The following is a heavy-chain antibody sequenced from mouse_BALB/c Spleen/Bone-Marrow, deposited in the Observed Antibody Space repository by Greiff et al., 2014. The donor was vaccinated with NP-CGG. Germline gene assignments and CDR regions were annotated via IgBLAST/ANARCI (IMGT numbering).Heavy chain of an antibody. V-gene: IGHV5-4*02. J-gene: IGHJ3*01. CDR1: GFTLSDYY. D-gene: IGHD1-2*01. CDR2: ISDGGSYT. CDR3: ARDLITTATSFAY. Sequence: EVKLMESGGGLVKPGGSLKLSCAASGFTLSDYYMYWVRQTSEERLEWVATISDGGSYTYYPDSVKGRFTISRDNAKNNLYLQMNSLKSEDTAMYYCARDLITTATSFAYWGQGTLVTVSA.